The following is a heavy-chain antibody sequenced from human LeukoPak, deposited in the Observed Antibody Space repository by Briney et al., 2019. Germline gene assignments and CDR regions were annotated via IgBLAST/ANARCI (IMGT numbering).Heavy chain of an antibody. CDR1: GYTFTSYG. J-gene: IGHJ6*03. CDR3: AREDYDFWSGYGDYYYYMDV. CDR2: ISAYNGNT. Sequence: ASVKVSCKASGYTFTSYGISWVRQAPGQGLEWMGWISAYNGNTNYAQKLQGRVTMTTDTSTSTAYMELSSLRSEDTAVYYCAREDYDFWSGYGDYYYYMDVWGKGTTVTVSS. D-gene: IGHD3-3*01. V-gene: IGHV1-18*01.